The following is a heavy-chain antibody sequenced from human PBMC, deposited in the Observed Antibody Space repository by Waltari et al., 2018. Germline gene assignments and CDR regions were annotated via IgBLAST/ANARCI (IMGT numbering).Heavy chain of an antibody. CDR1: GGSISSYY. D-gene: IGHD3-22*01. Sequence: QVQLQESGPGLVKPSETLSLTCTVSGGSISSYYWSWIRQPPGKGLEWIGYIYYSGSTNYNPSLKSRVTISVDTSKNQFSLKLSSVTAADTAVYYCARESPYYYDSSGEYHAFDIWGQGTMVTVSS. CDR2: IYYSGST. J-gene: IGHJ3*02. V-gene: IGHV4-59*01. CDR3: ARESPYYYDSSGEYHAFDI.